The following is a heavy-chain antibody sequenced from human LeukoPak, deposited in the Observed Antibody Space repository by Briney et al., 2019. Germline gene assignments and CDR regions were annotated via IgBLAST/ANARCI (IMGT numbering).Heavy chain of an antibody. V-gene: IGHV4-39*01. CDR1: GGSISSSSYY. CDR3: ARLVVGAVAGRMYYFDY. D-gene: IGHD6-19*01. J-gene: IGHJ4*02. Sequence: SETLSLTCTVSGGSISSSSYYWGWIRQPPGKGLEWIGSIYYSGSTYYNPSLKSRVTISVDTSKNQFSLKLSSVTAADTAVYYCARLVVGAVAGRMYYFDYWGQGTPVTVSS. CDR2: IYYSGST.